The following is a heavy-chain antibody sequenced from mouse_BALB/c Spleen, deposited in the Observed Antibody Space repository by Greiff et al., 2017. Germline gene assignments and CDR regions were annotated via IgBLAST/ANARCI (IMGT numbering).Heavy chain of an antibody. Sequence: VQLQQSGPGLVKPSQSLSLTCTVTGYSITSDYAWNWIRQFPGNKLEWMGYISYSGSTSYNPSLKSRISITRDTSKNQFFLQLNSVTTEDTATYYCAGGARLKGWFAYWGQGTLVTVSA. J-gene: IGHJ3*01. CDR3: AGGARLKGWFAY. V-gene: IGHV3-2*02. CDR2: ISYSGST. CDR1: GYSITSDYA. D-gene: IGHD6-5*01.